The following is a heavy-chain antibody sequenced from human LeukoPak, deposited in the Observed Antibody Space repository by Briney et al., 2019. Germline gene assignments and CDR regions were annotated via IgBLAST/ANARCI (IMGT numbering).Heavy chain of an antibody. CDR1: GFTFSSYW. Sequence: GGSLRLSCAASGFTFSSYWMHWVRQAPGKGLVWVSRINTDGSSTSYADSVKGRFTISRDNAKNTLYLQLNSLRAEDTAVYYCARGSMVRGVIIMGDAFDIWGQGTMVTVSS. D-gene: IGHD3-10*01. V-gene: IGHV3-74*01. J-gene: IGHJ3*02. CDR3: ARGSMVRGVIIMGDAFDI. CDR2: INTDGSST.